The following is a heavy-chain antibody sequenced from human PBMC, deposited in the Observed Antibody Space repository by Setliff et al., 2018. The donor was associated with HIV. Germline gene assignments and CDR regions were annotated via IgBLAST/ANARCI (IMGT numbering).Heavy chain of an antibody. D-gene: IGHD6-13*01. Sequence: GESLRLSCQALDYTFSTYWIGWVRQMPGEGLEWMGIIYPDDSNIRYNPSFQSQVTISADKSITTAYLEIHNLKASDTATYYCARRDGRSMNAFQIWGPGTMVTVSS. J-gene: IGHJ3*01. CDR2: IYPDDSNI. CDR3: ARRDGRSMNAFQI. V-gene: IGHV5-51*01. CDR1: DYTFSTYW.